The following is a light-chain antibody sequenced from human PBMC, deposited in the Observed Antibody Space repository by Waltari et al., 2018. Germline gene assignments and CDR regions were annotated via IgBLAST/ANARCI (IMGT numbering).Light chain of an antibody. Sequence: EIVLTQSPGTLSLSPGERATLSCRASQSVGRTLAWYQQKPGQAPKLLIYSASNRATGIPDMFSGSGSGTDFSLTISRLEPEXXXVYYCQHYVRLPATFGQGTKVAIK. J-gene: IGKJ1*01. CDR1: QSVGRT. V-gene: IGKV3-20*01. CDR3: QHYVRLPAT. CDR2: SAS.